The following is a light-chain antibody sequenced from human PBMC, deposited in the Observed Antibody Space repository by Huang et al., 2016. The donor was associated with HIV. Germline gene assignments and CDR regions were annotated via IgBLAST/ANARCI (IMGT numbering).Light chain of an antibody. Sequence: EIVLTQSPATLSLSPGERATLSCRASQSVSSYLAWYQQKPGQAPRLLIYDASNRATGSPARFSVSGSGTDFTLTISSLEPEDFAVYYCQQRSNWPPGFTFGQGTRLEIK. V-gene: IGKV3-11*01. J-gene: IGKJ5*01. CDR1: QSVSSY. CDR2: DAS. CDR3: QQRSNWPPGFT.